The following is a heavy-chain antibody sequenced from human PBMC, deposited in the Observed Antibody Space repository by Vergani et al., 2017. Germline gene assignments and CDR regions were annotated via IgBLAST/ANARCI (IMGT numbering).Heavy chain of an antibody. D-gene: IGHD3-22*01. CDR3: AKDPGRYYDSSGYWCLPY. CDR1: GFTFSSYG. Sequence: QVQLVESGGGVVQPGRSLRLSCAASGFTFSSYGMHWVRQAPGKGLEWVAVISYDGSNKYYADSVKGRFTISRDNSKNTLYLQMNSLRAEDTAVYYCAKDPGRYYDSSGYWCLPYWGQGTLVTVSS. V-gene: IGHV3-30*18. J-gene: IGHJ4*02. CDR2: ISYDGSNK.